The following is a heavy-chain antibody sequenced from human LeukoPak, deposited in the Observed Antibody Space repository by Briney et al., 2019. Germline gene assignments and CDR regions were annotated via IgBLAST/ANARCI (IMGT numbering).Heavy chain of an antibody. CDR1: GFTVSNDY. CDR2: LYPGGKT. Sequence: GGSLRLSCAASGFTVSNDYVSWVRLAPGKGLEFVSALYPGGKTYYADSVKGRFTISSDTSKNTVDVQMTSLRTEDTAIYYCTKNRLADTTEFAYWGQGTRVTVSS. D-gene: IGHD6-19*01. J-gene: IGHJ4*02. CDR3: TKNRLADTTEFAY. V-gene: IGHV3-53*05.